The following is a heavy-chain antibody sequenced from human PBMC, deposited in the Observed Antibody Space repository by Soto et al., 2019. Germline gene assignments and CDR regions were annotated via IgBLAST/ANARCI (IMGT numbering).Heavy chain of an antibody. CDR2: TYYRSKWYN. V-gene: IGHV6-1*01. CDR1: GDSVSTNSVA. Sequence: PSQTLSLTCDISGDSVSTNSVAWNWIRQSPSRSLEWLGRTYYRSKWYNDYAISVKSRITINPDTSKNQFSLHLNSVTPEDTAVYYCARAGPAMSTIGALDYWGQGTLVTVSS. D-gene: IGHD1-1*01. J-gene: IGHJ4*02. CDR3: ARAGPAMSTIGALDY.